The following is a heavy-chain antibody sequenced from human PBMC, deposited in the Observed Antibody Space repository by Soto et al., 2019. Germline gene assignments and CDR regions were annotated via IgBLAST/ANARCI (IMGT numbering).Heavy chain of an antibody. J-gene: IGHJ3*02. V-gene: IGHV3-21*01. Sequence: PVGSLRLSCAASGFTFSSYSMNWVRQAPGKGLEWVSSISSSSSYIYYADSVKGRFTISRDNAKNSLYLQMNSLRAEDTAVYYCASGRLYYDSSGYYPEDAFDIWGQGTMVTVSS. CDR3: ASGRLYYDSSGYYPEDAFDI. D-gene: IGHD3-22*01. CDR2: ISSSSSYI. CDR1: GFTFSSYS.